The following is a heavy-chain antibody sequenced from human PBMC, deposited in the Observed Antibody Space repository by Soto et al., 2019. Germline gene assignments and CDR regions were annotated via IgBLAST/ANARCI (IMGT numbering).Heavy chain of an antibody. D-gene: IGHD3-10*01. Sequence: QVQLVQSGAEVKKPGSSVRVSCKASGGSFNSCTFNWVRQAPGQGLEWMGRIIPFANIANYAQAFEDRVTISADSSATTVYMELRSVTSDDTAVYYCARDKAVMNAAINMAYWGQGTRVAVSS. CDR1: GGSFNSCT. CDR2: IIPFANIA. CDR3: ARDKAVMNAAINMAY. V-gene: IGHV1-69*08. J-gene: IGHJ4*01.